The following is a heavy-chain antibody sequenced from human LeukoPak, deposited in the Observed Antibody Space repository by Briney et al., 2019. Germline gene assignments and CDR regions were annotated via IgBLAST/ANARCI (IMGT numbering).Heavy chain of an antibody. J-gene: IGHJ4*02. CDR2: IHPSTGNP. Sequence: ASVTVSFKASGYTFTGYYMHWVRQAPGQGLEWMGWIHPSTGNPTYAQGFTGRFVFSLDTSVSTTYLQISSLKAEDTAVYFCARAFQSLGGLSLPDYWGQGTLVTVSS. D-gene: IGHD3-16*02. CDR3: ARAFQSLGGLSLPDY. V-gene: IGHV7-4-1*02. CDR1: GYTFTGYY.